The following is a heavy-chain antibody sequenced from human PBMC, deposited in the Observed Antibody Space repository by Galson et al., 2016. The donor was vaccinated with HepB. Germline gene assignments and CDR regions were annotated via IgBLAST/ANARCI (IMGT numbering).Heavy chain of an antibody. Sequence: PALVKPTQTLTLTCTFSGFSFFTSGVGVGWIRQPPGKALEWLALIFWDDEKRYSPSLKSRLTISKDTSKNQVVLTLTNMDPVDTGTYYCAHIGNDFWSGYYSETSCFDPWGQGTLVTVSS. CDR3: AHIGNDFWSGYYSETSCFDP. D-gene: IGHD3-3*01. CDR2: IFWDDEK. CDR1: GFSFFTSGVG. J-gene: IGHJ5*02. V-gene: IGHV2-5*02.